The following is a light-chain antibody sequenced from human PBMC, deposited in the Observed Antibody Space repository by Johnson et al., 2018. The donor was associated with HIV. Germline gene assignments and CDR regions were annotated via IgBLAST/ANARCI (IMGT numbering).Light chain of an antibody. CDR1: SSNIGNNY. V-gene: IGLV1-51*02. J-gene: IGLJ1*01. Sequence: QSVLTQPPSVSAAPGQKVTISCSGSSSNIGNNYVSWYQQLPGTAPKLLIYENTQRHSGIPDRFSGSKSGTSATLGITGLPTGDEADYYCGTWDNSLSAGVFGSGPKVTVL. CDR3: GTWDNSLSAGV. CDR2: ENT.